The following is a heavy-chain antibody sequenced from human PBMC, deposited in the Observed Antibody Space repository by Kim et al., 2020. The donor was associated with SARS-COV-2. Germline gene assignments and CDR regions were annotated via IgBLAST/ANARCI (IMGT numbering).Heavy chain of an antibody. CDR1: GYTLTELS. V-gene: IGHV1-24*01. CDR3: ATALNGEQQLVSHHRYYYYYGMDV. J-gene: IGHJ6*02. CDR2: FDPEDGET. Sequence: ASVKVSCKVSGYTLTELSMHWVRQAPGKGLEWMGGFDPEDGETIYAQKFQGRVTMTEDTSTDTAYMELSSLRSEDTAVYYCATALNGEQQLVSHHRYYYYYGMDVWGQGTTVTVSS. D-gene: IGHD6-13*01.